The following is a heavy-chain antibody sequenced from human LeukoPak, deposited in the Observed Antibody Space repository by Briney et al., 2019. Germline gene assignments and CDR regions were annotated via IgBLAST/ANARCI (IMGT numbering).Heavy chain of an antibody. V-gene: IGHV5-51*01. CDR1: GYSFTTYY. J-gene: IGHJ4*02. CDR2: IYPGDSDP. Sequence: ESLKISCKASGYSFTTYYIGWVRQMPGQGLEWMGIIYPGDSDPRYSPSFQGQVTISADKSISTAYLQWSSLKASDTGRYYCSRHSSGDRWRLLDYWGQGTLVTVSS. CDR3: SRHSSGDRWRLLDY. D-gene: IGHD7-27*01.